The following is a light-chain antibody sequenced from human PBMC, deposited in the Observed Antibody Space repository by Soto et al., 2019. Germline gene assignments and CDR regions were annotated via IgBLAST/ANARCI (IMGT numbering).Light chain of an antibody. Sequence: EIVLTHSPGTLSLSPGERATLSFRASQSVSNNYLAWYQQKPGQAPRLLIYGASNRATGIPDRFSGSGSGTDFTLTISSLQPEDFATYYCQQYNSYPLTFGGGTKVDI. CDR1: QSVSNNY. CDR3: QQYNSYPLT. J-gene: IGKJ4*01. V-gene: IGKV3-20*01. CDR2: GAS.